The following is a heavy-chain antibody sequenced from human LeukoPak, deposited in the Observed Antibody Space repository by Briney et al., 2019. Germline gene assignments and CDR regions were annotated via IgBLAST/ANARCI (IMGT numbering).Heavy chain of an antibody. D-gene: IGHD3-16*01. V-gene: IGHV6-1*01. CDR2: TYYRSKWYT. CDR1: GDSVSNNNAA. J-gene: IGHJ3*02. Sequence: SQTLSLTCAISGDSVSNNNAAWNWIRQSPSRGLEWLGRTYYRSKWYTDYAVSVSSRITISPDASKNQFSLQLNSVTPEDTAVYYCASSSLRGSDAFDIWGQGTMVTVSS. CDR3: ASSSLRGSDAFDI.